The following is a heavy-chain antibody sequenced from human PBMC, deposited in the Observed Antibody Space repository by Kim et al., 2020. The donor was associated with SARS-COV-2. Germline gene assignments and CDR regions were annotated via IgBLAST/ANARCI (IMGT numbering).Heavy chain of an antibody. Sequence: GGSLRLSCAASGFTFSNAWMSWVRQAPGKGLEWVGRIKSKTDGGTTDYAAPVKGRFTISRDDSKNTLYLQMNSLKTEDTAVYYCTTVPYGSGSLGPYAFDIWGQGTMVTVSS. CDR1: GFTFSNAW. CDR2: IKSKTDGGTT. V-gene: IGHV3-15*01. CDR3: TTVPYGSGSLGPYAFDI. D-gene: IGHD3-10*01. J-gene: IGHJ3*02.